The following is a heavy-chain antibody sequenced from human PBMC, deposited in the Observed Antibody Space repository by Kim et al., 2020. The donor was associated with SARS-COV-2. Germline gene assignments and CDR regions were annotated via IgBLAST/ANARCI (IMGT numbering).Heavy chain of an antibody. V-gene: IGHV4-59*08. J-gene: IGHJ5*02. CDR3: ARPLRGYSYGYIA. CDR2: IYYSGST. CDR1: GGSISSYY. Sequence: SETLSLTCTVSGGSISSYYWSWIRQPPGKGLEWIGYIYYSGSTNYNPSLKSRVTLSVDTSKNQFSLKLSSVTAADTAVYYCARPLRGYSYGYIAWGQGTLVTVSS. D-gene: IGHD5-18*01.